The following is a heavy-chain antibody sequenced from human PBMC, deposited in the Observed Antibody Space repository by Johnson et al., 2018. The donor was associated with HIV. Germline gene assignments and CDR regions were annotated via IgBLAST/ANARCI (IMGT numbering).Heavy chain of an antibody. Sequence: QVQLVESGGGLVQPGGSLRLSCAVSGFTLSNYAMHWVRQAPGKGLEWVAFISNDGSIKFSADSVKGRFTISKDTSKNTLYLQMNSLRPEDTAVYYCVQGVPNPAGAFDIWGRGTMVTVSS. D-gene: IGHD6-19*01. V-gene: IGHV3-30-3*01. J-gene: IGHJ3*02. CDR2: ISNDGSIK. CDR3: VQGVPNPAGAFDI. CDR1: GFTLSNYA.